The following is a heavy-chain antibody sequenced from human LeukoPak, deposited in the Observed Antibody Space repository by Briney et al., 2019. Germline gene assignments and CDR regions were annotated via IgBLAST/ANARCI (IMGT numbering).Heavy chain of an antibody. J-gene: IGHJ4*02. CDR1: GGSISSSSYY. D-gene: IGHD6-13*01. CDR3: ARRGYSSSRGVDY. CDR2: IYYSGST. V-gene: IGHV4-39*07. Sequence: SETLSLTCTVSGGSISSSSYYWGWIRQPPGKGLEWIGSIYYSGSTYYNPSLKSRVTISVDTSKNQFSLKLSSVTAADTAVYYCARRGYSSSRGVDYWGQGTLVTVSS.